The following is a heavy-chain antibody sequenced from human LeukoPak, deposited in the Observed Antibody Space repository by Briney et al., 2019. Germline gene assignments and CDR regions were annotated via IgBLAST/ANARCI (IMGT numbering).Heavy chain of an antibody. V-gene: IGHV4-59*01. CDR2: IYYSGST. J-gene: IGHJ4*02. CDR3: AIAAAGTELDY. Sequence: SETLSLTCTVSGGSISSYYWSWIREPPGKGLEWIGYIYYSGSTNYNPSLKSRVTISVDTSKNQFSLKLSSVTAADTAVYYCAIAAAGTELDYWGQGTLVTVSS. D-gene: IGHD6-13*01. CDR1: GGSISSYY.